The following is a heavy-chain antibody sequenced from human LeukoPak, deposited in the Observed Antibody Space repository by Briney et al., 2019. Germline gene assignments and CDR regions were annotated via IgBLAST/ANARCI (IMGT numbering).Heavy chain of an antibody. J-gene: IGHJ6*04. CDR2: IYHSGST. CDR1: GYSISSGYY. Sequence: SETLSLTRAVSGYSISSGYYWGWIRQPPGKGLEWIGSIYHSGSTYYNPSLKSRVTISVDTSKNQFSLKLSSVTAADTAVYYCASGPPVDVWGKGTTVTVSS. V-gene: IGHV4-38-2*01. CDR3: ASGPPVDV.